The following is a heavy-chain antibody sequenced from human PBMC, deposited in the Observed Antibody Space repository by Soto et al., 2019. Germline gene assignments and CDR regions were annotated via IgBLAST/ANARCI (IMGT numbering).Heavy chain of an antibody. D-gene: IGHD4-4*01. CDR2: ISAYNANT. J-gene: IGHJ4*02. Sequence: QVQLVQSGAEVKKPGASVKVSCKASGYTFSSHGISRVRQAPGQGLEWMGWISAYNANTNYAQKLQGRVTMTTDTSTSTAYMELRSLRSDDTAVYFCAREVALVTPFDYWGQGTLVTVSS. CDR1: GYTFSSHG. V-gene: IGHV1-18*01. CDR3: AREVALVTPFDY.